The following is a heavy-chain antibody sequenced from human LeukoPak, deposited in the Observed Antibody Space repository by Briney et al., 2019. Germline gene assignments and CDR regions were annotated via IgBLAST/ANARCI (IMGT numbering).Heavy chain of an antibody. J-gene: IGHJ3*02. CDR2: IIPILGIA. V-gene: IGHV1-69*02. CDR3: ASYGDYGGDAFDI. Sequence: SVKVSCKASGGTFSSYTISWVRQAPGQGLEWMGRIIPILGIANYAQKFQGRVTITSDKSTSTAYMELSSLRSEDTAVYYCASYGDYGGDAFDIWGQGTMVTVSS. D-gene: IGHD4-17*01. CDR1: GGTFSSYT.